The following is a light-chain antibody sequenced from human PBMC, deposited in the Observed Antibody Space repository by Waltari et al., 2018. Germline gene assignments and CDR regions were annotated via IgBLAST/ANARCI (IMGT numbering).Light chain of an antibody. CDR3: QNHERLPAT. V-gene: IGKV3-20*01. Sequence: EVVLTQSPGTLSVSPGERATLFCRASQSISRYLVWYQQRPGQAPRLLIYGASIRAAGIPDRFSGSGSGTDFTLSISRLEPEDFAVYYCQNHERLPATFGQGTRVEIK. J-gene: IGKJ1*01. CDR2: GAS. CDR1: QSISRY.